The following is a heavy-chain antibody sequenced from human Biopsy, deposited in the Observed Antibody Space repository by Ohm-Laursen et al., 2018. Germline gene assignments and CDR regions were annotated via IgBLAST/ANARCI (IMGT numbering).Heavy chain of an antibody. J-gene: IGHJ1*01. V-gene: IGHV1-69*06. Sequence: SVKVSCKVPEGTFSNYGVNWVRQAPGQGLEWLGGNIPILGTGNYAQKFQDRVTVAADTSTSTATMELRSLRSDDTAVYYCATKLTGYSHHWGQGTLVIVSS. CDR2: NIPILGTG. D-gene: IGHD3-9*01. CDR1: EGTFSNYG. CDR3: ATKLTGYSHH.